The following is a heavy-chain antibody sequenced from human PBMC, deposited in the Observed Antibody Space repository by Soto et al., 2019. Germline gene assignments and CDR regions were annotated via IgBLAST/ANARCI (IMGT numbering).Heavy chain of an antibody. CDR1: GGSISSYY. D-gene: IGHD2-21*02. J-gene: IGHJ5*02. V-gene: IGHV4-59*12. CDR2: VYHTGDT. Sequence: SETLSLTCTVSGGSISSYYWRWIRQPPSRGLEWIGNVYHTGDTNFNPSLQSRVTFSVDKSNNQFSLRLTSLTAADTAVYFCAREIGTAGGNNYFDPWGPGTRVTVSS. CDR3: AREIGTAGGNNYFDP.